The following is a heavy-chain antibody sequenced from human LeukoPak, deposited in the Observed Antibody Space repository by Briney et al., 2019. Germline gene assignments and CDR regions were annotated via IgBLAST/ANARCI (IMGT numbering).Heavy chain of an antibody. Sequence: GESLKISCTGSGYIFSDYWIGWVRQMPGKGLEWMGIIYPGDSDVRYSPSFQGQVIMSADKSISTAYLEWSGLKASDTAMYYCARLSRPHILDTNWFDSWGQGSLVTISS. D-gene: IGHD3-9*01. CDR2: IYPGDSDV. V-gene: IGHV5-51*01. J-gene: IGHJ5*01. CDR1: GYIFSDYW. CDR3: ARLSRPHILDTNWFDS.